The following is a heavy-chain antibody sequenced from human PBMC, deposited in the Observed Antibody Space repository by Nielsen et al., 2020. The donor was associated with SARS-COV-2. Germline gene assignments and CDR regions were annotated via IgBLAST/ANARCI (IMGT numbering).Heavy chain of an antibody. Sequence: SVKVSCKASGFTFTSSALQWVRQARGQRLEWIGWIVVGSGNTNYAQKFQERVTITRDMSTSTAYMELSRLTYEDTALYYCAEETGDFRGFDYWGQGTLVTVSS. J-gene: IGHJ4*02. D-gene: IGHD2-21*01. CDR2: IVVGSGNT. V-gene: IGHV1-58*01. CDR1: GFTFTSSA. CDR3: AEETGDFRGFDY.